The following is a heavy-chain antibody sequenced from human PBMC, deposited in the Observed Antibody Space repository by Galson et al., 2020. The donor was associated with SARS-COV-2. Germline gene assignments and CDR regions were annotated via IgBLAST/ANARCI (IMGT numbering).Heavy chain of an antibody. D-gene: IGHD1-26*01. CDR2: ISSSGSTI. CDR1: GFTFSDYY. J-gene: IGHJ5*02. CDR3: ARGSVGAPTSWFDP. Sequence: GGSLRLSCAASGFTFSDYYMSWIRQAPGKGLEWVSYISSSGSTIYYADSVKGRFTIPRDNAKNSLYLQMNSLRAEDTAVYYCARGSVGAPTSWFDPWGQGTLVTVSS. V-gene: IGHV3-11*01.